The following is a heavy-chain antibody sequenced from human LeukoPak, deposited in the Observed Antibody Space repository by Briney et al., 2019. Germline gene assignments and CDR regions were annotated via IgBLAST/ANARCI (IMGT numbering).Heavy chain of an antibody. J-gene: IGHJ4*02. Sequence: GESLKISCKGSGYSFTNYWIGWVRQMSGKGLEWMGIIYPGDSDTKYSPSFQGQVTISVDKSIGTAYLQWNSLKASDTAMYYCARQSGITTDPFDDWGQGTLVTVSS. D-gene: IGHD3-3*01. CDR2: IYPGDSDT. CDR1: GYSFTNYW. V-gene: IGHV5-51*01. CDR3: ARQSGITTDPFDD.